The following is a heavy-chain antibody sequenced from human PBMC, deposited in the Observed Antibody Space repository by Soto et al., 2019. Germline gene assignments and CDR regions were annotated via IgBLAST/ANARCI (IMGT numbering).Heavy chain of an antibody. D-gene: IGHD3-3*01. CDR1: GGSISSYY. V-gene: IGHV4-59*01. Sequence: PSETLSLTCTVSGGSISSYYWSWIREPLGKGLEWIGYIYYSGSTNYNPSLKSRVTISVDTSKNQFSLKLSSVTAAGTAVDFWGKAGWRFFDIWRPGTMVTVSS. CDR3: GKAGWRFFDI. CDR2: IYYSGST. J-gene: IGHJ3*02.